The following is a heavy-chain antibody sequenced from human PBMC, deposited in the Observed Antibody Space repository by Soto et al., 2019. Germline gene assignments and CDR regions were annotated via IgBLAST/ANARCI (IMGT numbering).Heavy chain of an antibody. J-gene: IGHJ4*02. V-gene: IGHV4-31*03. D-gene: IGHD1-26*01. CDR3: AGIYSGSPGGTLRY. CDR2: IYYSGST. CDR1: GGSISSGGYY. Sequence: QVQLQESGPGLVKPSQTLSLTCTVSGGSISSGGYYWSWIRQHPGKGLEWIGYIYYSGSTYYNPALKSRVTISVETAKNQFSLKLSSVTAADTAVYYCAGIYSGSPGGTLRYWGQGTLVTVSS.